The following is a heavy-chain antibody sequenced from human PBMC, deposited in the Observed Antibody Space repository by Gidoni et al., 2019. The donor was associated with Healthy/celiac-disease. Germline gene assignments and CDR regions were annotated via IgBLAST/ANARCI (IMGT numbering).Heavy chain of an antibody. V-gene: IGHV3-53*01. D-gene: IGHD1-20*01. CDR2: LSSGGST. CDR3: ARDTSGYNWNDDGDYFDY. Sequence: EVQLVESGGGLIKHGGSLRLSCAASGFTVSRTDMRWVRQAPGKGLEWVSVLSSGGSTYYAYSVKGRFTITRDNSKNTLYLQRNSLRAEDTAVYYWARDTSGYNWNDDGDYFDYWGQGTLVTVSS. J-gene: IGHJ4*02. CDR1: GFTVSRTD.